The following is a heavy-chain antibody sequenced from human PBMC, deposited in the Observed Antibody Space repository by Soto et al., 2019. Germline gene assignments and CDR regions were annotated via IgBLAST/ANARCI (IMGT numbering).Heavy chain of an antibody. V-gene: IGHV4-34*01. CDR2: MSHSGRN. Sequence: SETLSLTCAVHGGSFSGYYWSWIRQTPGEGLEWIGEMSHSGRNSYNPSLKSRVTISVDTSKNQFSLDLRFVTAADAAVYFCARGFGGNTYGLGWFDPWGQGTLGTVS. D-gene: IGHD5-18*01. J-gene: IGHJ5*02. CDR1: GGSFSGYY. CDR3: ARGFGGNTYGLGWFDP.